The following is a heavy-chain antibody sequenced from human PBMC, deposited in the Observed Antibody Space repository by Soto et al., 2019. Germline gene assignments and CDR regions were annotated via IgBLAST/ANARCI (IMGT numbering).Heavy chain of an antibody. Sequence: ASVKVSCKASGGTFSSYAISWVRQAPGQGLEWMRGIIPIFGTANYAQKFQGRVTITADESTSTAYMELSSLRSEDTAVYYCAREDIVVVPAAIRIYGMDVWGQGTTVTVSS. CDR1: GGTFSSYA. CDR3: AREDIVVVPAAIRIYGMDV. J-gene: IGHJ6*02. CDR2: IIPIFGTA. D-gene: IGHD2-2*02. V-gene: IGHV1-69*13.